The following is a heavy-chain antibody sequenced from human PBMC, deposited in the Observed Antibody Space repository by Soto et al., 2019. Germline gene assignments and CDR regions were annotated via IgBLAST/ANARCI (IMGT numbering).Heavy chain of an antibody. CDR3: ARDPVVAPKNYYYYYGMDV. V-gene: IGHV4-39*07. D-gene: IGHD2-15*01. CDR1: GGSISSSSYY. CDR2: IFYSGST. J-gene: IGHJ6*02. Sequence: PSETLSLTCTVSGGSISSSSYYWGWIRQPPGKGLEWIGSIFYSGSTYYNPSLKSRVTMSVDTSKNQFSLKLSSVTAADTAVYYCARDPVVAPKNYYYYYGMDVWGQGTTVTVSS.